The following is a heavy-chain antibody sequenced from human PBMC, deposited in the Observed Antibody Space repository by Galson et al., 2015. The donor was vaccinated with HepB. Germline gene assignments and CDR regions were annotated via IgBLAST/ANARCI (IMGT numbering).Heavy chain of an antibody. CDR3: ARESVVTSNWFDP. J-gene: IGHJ5*02. V-gene: IGHV3-11*06. D-gene: IGHD3-22*01. Sequence: LRLSCAASGFTFSDYYMSWIRQAPGKGLEWVSYISSSSSYTNYADSVKGRFTISRDNAKNSLYLQMNSLRAEDTAVYYCARESVVTSNWFDPWGQGTLVTVSS. CDR2: ISSSSSYT. CDR1: GFTFSDYY.